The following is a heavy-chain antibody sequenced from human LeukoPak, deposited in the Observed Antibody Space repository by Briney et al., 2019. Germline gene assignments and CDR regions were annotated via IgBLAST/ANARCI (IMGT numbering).Heavy chain of an antibody. D-gene: IGHD2-2*03. CDR3: ARMFGYCTSIGCFPGIVSKKFDS. CDR2: TYDDGNT. Sequence: GGSLRLSCAASGITVNSNYMSWVRQAPGKGLEWVSVTYDDGNTYYADSVRGRFTISRDISKNTVSLQMDSLRAEDTAVYYCARMFGYCTSIGCFPGIVSKKFDSWGQGTVVTVSS. V-gene: IGHV3-53*01. J-gene: IGHJ5*01. CDR1: GITVNSNY.